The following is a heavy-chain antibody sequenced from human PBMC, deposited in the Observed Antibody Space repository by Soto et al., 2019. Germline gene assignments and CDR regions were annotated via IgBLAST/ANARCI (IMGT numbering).Heavy chain of an antibody. CDR1: GFTFNSYW. Sequence: EVQLVESGGGLVQPGGSLRLSCAASGFTFNSYWMTWVRQAPGKGLEWVANIKQDGSEKYYVDSVKGRFTISRDNAKNSLYLQMNSLEAEDTAVYYCARGWGLDPWGQGTLVTVSS. V-gene: IGHV3-7*04. CDR2: IKQDGSEK. J-gene: IGHJ5*02. CDR3: ARGWGLDP. D-gene: IGHD1-26*01.